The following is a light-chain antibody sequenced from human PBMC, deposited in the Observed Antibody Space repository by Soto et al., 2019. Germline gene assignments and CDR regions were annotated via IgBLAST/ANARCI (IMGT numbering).Light chain of an antibody. CDR1: SSNIGSNY. CDR2: RNN. CDR3: ATWDDSLSGWV. J-gene: IGLJ3*02. Sequence: VVTQPPSASGTPGQRVTISCSGSSSNIGSNYVYWYQQLPGTAPKILIYRNNQRPSGVPDRFSGSKSGTSASLAISGLRSEDEADYYCATWDDSLSGWVFGGGTQLTVL. V-gene: IGLV1-47*01.